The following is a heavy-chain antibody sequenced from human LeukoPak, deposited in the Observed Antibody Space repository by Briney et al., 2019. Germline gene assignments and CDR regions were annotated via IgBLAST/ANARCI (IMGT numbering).Heavy chain of an antibody. J-gene: IGHJ6*02. CDR1: GYTFTSYY. CDR2: INPNSGGT. V-gene: IGHV1-2*02. Sequence: ASVKVSCKASGYTFTSYYMHWVRQAPGQVLEWMGIINPNSGGTNYAQKFQGRVTMTRDTSISTAYMELSRLRSDDTAVYYCARRPYYYYGMDVWGQGTTVTVSS. CDR3: ARRPYYYYGMDV.